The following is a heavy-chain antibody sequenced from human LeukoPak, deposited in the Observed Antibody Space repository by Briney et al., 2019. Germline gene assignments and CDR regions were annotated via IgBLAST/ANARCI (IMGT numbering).Heavy chain of an antibody. D-gene: IGHD3-10*01. V-gene: IGHV3-30*18. Sequence: GRSLRLSCAASGFTFSSYGMHWVRQAPGKGLEWVAVRSYDGSNKYYADSVKGRFTISRDNSKNTLYLQMNSLRAEDTAVYYCAKDLNPLGALWFGELLLDYWGQGTLVTVSS. J-gene: IGHJ4*02. CDR3: AKDLNPLGALWFGELLLDY. CDR1: GFTFSSYG. CDR2: RSYDGSNK.